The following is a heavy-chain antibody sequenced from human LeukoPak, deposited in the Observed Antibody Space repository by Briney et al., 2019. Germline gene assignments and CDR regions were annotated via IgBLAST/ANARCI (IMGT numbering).Heavy chain of an antibody. CDR3: ARDPRISSSPTHFDY. Sequence: GGSLRLSCAASGFTYDDYGMSWVRQAPGKGLEWVSGINWNGGSTGYADSVKGRFTISRDNAKNSLYLQMNSLRAEDTALYYCARDPRISSSPTHFDYWGQGTLVTVSS. CDR1: GFTYDDYG. D-gene: IGHD6-6*01. J-gene: IGHJ4*02. CDR2: INWNGGST. V-gene: IGHV3-20*04.